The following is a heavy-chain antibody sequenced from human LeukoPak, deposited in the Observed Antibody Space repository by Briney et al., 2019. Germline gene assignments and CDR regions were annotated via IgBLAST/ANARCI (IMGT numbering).Heavy chain of an antibody. CDR2: VYYSGST. CDR3: ARDSGAGYSTSWYIDY. J-gene: IGHJ4*02. Sequence: SETLSLTCTVSGGPLSNYYWSWIRQPPGKGLEWIGYVYYSGSTNYNPSLKSRATISVDTSKNQFSLKLTSVTAADTAVYFCARDSGAGYSTSWYIDYWGQGTLVTVSS. CDR1: GGPLSNYY. D-gene: IGHD6-13*01. V-gene: IGHV4-59*01.